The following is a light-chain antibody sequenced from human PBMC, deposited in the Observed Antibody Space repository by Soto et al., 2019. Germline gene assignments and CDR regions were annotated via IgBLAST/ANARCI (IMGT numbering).Light chain of an antibody. V-gene: IGLV2-14*01. Sequence: QSVLTQPASVSGSPGQSITISCTGTSSDVGGYNYVSWYQQHPGKAPKLMIYEVSTRPSGVSNRFSGSKSGNTASLTISGLQDEDEADYYCSSYTSSSTPYVFGTGTKVTVL. J-gene: IGLJ1*01. CDR3: SSYTSSSTPYV. CDR2: EVS. CDR1: SSDVGGYNY.